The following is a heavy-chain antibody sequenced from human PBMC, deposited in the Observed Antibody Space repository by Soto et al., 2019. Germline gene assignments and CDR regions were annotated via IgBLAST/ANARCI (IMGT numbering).Heavy chain of an antibody. J-gene: IGHJ4*02. Sequence: QVQLVQSGAEVKKPGSSVKVSCKASGGTFSSYAISWVRQAPGQGLEWRGGIIPISGTANYAQKFQGRDRITADEATSTAYMELSSLRSEDTPVYYGARDRAITMIVVREFDYWGQGTLVTVSS. V-gene: IGHV1-69*12. CDR2: IIPISGTA. D-gene: IGHD3-22*01. CDR1: GGTFSSYA. CDR3: ARDRAITMIVVREFDY.